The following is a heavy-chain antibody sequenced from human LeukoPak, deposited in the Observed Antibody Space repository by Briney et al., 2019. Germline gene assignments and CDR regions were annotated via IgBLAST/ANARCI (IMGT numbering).Heavy chain of an antibody. CDR1: GLTFSSYA. CDR2: ICTDGTSA. D-gene: IGHD2-2*01. Sequence: GGSLRLSCAASGLTFSSYAMHWVRQAPGKGLEYVSAICTDGTSAYYANSVKGRFTISRDNYKNTLYLQMDSLTADDMAVYYCASRYCTRTTCYHFDYWGQGALVTVSS. J-gene: IGHJ4*02. V-gene: IGHV3-64*01. CDR3: ASRYCTRTTCYHFDY.